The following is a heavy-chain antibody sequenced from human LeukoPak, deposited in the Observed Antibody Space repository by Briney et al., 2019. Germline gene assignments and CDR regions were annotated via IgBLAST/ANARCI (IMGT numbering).Heavy chain of an antibody. CDR2: INPNSGGT. Sequence: ASVKVSCKASGYTFTGYYMHWVRQAPGQGLEWMGWINPNSGGTNYAQKFQGRVTMTRDTSISTAYMELSRLRSDDTAVYYCARGDVLLWFGESTPYYYYMDVWGKGTTVTISS. V-gene: IGHV1-2*02. CDR1: GYTFTGYY. J-gene: IGHJ6*03. D-gene: IGHD3-10*01. CDR3: ARGDVLLWFGESTPYYYYMDV.